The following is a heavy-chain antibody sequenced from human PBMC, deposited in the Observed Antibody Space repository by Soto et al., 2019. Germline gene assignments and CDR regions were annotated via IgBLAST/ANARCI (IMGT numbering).Heavy chain of an antibody. V-gene: IGHV3-33*01. J-gene: IGHJ4*02. CDR2: IWYDGSNK. CDR1: GFTFSSYG. D-gene: IGHD3-10*01. CDR3: ASQSGYGSGRQIDY. Sequence: GGSLRLSCAASGFTFSSYGMHWVRQAPGKGLEWVAVIWYDGSNKYYADSVKGRFTISRDNSKNTLYLQMNSLRAEDTAVYYCASQSGYGSGRQIDYWGQGTLVTVSS.